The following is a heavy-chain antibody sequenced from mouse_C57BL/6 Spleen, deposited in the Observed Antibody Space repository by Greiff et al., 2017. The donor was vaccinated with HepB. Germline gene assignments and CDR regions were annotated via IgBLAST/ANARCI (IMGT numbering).Heavy chain of an antibody. Sequence: EVQLVESGGGLVQPKGSLKLSCAASGFTFTTYAMHWVRQAPGKGLEWVARIRSKSSNYATYYADSVKDRFTISRDDSQSMLYLQMNNLKTEDTAMYYCVRESRDSSGYSAWFAYWGQGTLVTVSA. CDR2: IRSKSSNYAT. V-gene: IGHV10-3*01. CDR3: VRESRDSSGYSAWFAY. CDR1: GFTFTTYA. J-gene: IGHJ3*01. D-gene: IGHD3-2*02.